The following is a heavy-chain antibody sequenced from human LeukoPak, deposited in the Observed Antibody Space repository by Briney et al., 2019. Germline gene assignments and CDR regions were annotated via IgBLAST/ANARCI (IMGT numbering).Heavy chain of an antibody. CDR2: IYYSGST. D-gene: IGHD2-2*01. V-gene: IGHV4-39*07. J-gene: IGHJ4*02. CDR3: ARDRTDGYFDY. Sequence: SETLSLTCTVSGGSLSSSSYYWGWIRQPPGKGLEWIGSIYYSGSTYYNPSLKSRVTISVDTSKNQFSLKLSSVTAADTAVYYCARDRTDGYFDYWGQGTLVTVSS. CDR1: GGSLSSSSYY.